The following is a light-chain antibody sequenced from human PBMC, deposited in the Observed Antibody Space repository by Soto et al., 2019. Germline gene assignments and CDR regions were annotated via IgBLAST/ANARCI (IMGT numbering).Light chain of an antibody. CDR2: EVT. CDR1: SSDVGGYNY. Sequence: QSVLTQPPSASGSPGQSVTISCTGTSSDVGGYNYVSWYQLHPGKAPKLIIYEVTKRPSGVPDRFSGSKSGSTASLTVSGLQAEDEADYYCSSYAGSNNLXFGGGTKVTVL. J-gene: IGLJ2*01. CDR3: SSYAGSNNLX. V-gene: IGLV2-8*01.